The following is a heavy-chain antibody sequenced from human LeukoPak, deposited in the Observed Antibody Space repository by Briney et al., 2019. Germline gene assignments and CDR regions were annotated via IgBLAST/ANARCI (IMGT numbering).Heavy chain of an antibody. CDR1: GYTFTGYY. CDR2: INPNSGGT. V-gene: IGHV1-2*02. Sequence: ASVKVSCKASGYTFTGYYMHWVRQAPGQGLEWMGWINPNSGGTNYAQKFQGRVTMTRDTSISTAYMELGRLRSDDTAVYYCARAGQWFGELFIDYWGQGTLVTVSS. D-gene: IGHD3-10*01. CDR3: ARAGQWFGELFIDY. J-gene: IGHJ4*02.